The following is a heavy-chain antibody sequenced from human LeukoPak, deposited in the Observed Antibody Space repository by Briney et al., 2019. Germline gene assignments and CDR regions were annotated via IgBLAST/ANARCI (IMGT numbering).Heavy chain of an antibody. V-gene: IGHV4-34*01. CDR2: INHSGST. Sequence: LETLSLTCAVYGGSFSGYYWSWIRQPPGKGLEWIGEINHSGSTNYNPSLKSRVTISVDTSKNQFSLKLSSVTAADTAVYYCARHVLLWFGEIHFDIWGQGTMVTVSS. D-gene: IGHD3-10*01. J-gene: IGHJ3*02. CDR3: ARHVLLWFGEIHFDI. CDR1: GGSFSGYY.